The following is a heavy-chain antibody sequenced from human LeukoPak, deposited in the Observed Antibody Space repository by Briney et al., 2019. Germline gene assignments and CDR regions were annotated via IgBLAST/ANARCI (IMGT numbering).Heavy chain of an antibody. CDR2: INPSGGST. CDR3: ASRASSVTTRGWYFGL. J-gene: IGHJ2*01. D-gene: IGHD4-17*01. Sequence: ASVKVSCKASGYTFTSYYMHWVRQAPGQGLEWMGIINPSGGSTSYAQKFQGRVTMTRDTSTSTVYMELSSLRSEDTAVYYCASRASSVTTRGWYFGLWGRGTLVTVSS. CDR1: GYTFTSYY. V-gene: IGHV1-46*01.